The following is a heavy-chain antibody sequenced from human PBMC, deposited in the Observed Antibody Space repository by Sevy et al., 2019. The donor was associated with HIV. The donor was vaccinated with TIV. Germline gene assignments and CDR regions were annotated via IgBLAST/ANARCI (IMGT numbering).Heavy chain of an antibody. J-gene: IGHJ4*02. CDR3: ARAQQVTMLVVIGGLYFDF. V-gene: IGHV3-7*01. D-gene: IGHD3-22*01. CDR1: GFTFSSYW. CDR2: IKQDMSEK. Sequence: GGSLRLSCAESGFTFSSYWMTWVRQAPGKGLEWVANIKQDMSEKYYADSVKGRFTISRENARNSLYLQMESLRAEDTAVYYCARAQQVTMLVVIGGLYFDFWGQGTLVTVSS.